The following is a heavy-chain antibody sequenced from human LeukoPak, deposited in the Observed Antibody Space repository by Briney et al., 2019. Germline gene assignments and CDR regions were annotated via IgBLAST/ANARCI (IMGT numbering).Heavy chain of an antibody. CDR2: MHYDGNIK. CDR3: AKDACSGGTCYGGWYCDL. V-gene: IGHV3-30*02. Sequence: GGSLRLSCAASGFTFSTYGMHWVRQAPGKGLEWVAFMHYDGNIKYYADSVKGRFTISRDTSKNTLYLQMNSLRVEDTAVYYCAKDACSGGTCYGGWYCDLWGRGTLVTVPS. J-gene: IGHJ2*01. D-gene: IGHD2-15*01. CDR1: GFTFSTYG.